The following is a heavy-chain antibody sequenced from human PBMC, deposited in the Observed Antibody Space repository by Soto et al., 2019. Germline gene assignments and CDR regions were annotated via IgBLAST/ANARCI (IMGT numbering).Heavy chain of an antibody. J-gene: IGHJ6*02. D-gene: IGHD2-21*02. CDR2: IYYSGSI. Sequence: NPSETLSLTCTVSGGSISSDNYHWTWIRQSPGKGLEWIGYIYYSGSIFYNPSFKSRVTISVDTSKNQFSLQLSSVTAADTAVYFCAREDDGGDRDYYGLDVWGQGTTVTVSS. CDR1: GGSISSDNYH. CDR3: AREDDGGDRDYYGLDV. V-gene: IGHV4-30-4*08.